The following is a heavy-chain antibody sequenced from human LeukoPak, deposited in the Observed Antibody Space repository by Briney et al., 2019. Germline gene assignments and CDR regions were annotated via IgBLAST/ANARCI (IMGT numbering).Heavy chain of an antibody. Sequence: PGGSLRLSCAASGFTFSIYAMHWVRQAPGKGLECVAVISYDGSNKYYADSVKGRFTISRDNSKNTLYLQMNSLRAEDTAVYYCARDLAPLARLGAFDIWGQGTMVTVSS. V-gene: IGHV3-30*04. CDR3: ARDLAPLARLGAFDI. CDR2: ISYDGSNK. CDR1: GFTFSIYA. D-gene: IGHD6-6*01. J-gene: IGHJ3*02.